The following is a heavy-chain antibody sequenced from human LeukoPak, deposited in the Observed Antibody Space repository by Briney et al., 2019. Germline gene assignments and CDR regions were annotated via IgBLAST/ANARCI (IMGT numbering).Heavy chain of an antibody. CDR3: ARVRYGGNIDY. CDR2: INHSGST. V-gene: IGHV4-34*01. Sequence: PSETLSLTCAVYGGSFSGYYWSWIRQPPGKGLEWIGEINHSGSTNYNPSLKSRVTISVDTPKNQFSLKLSSVTAADTAVYYCARVRYGGNIDYWGQRTLVTVSS. D-gene: IGHD4-23*01. J-gene: IGHJ4*02. CDR1: GGSFSGYY.